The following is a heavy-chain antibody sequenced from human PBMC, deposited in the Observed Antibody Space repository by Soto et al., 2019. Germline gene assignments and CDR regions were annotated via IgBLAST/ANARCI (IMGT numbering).Heavy chain of an antibody. CDR3: ARIHVMVVAGSTFDY. D-gene: IGHD6-19*01. CDR1: GDSISSGSY. J-gene: IGHJ4*03. Sequence: SETLSLTCTVSGDSISSGSYWGWIRQPPGEGPEWIASIYHGGTTFYNPSLKSRISISVDTSKNQFSLRLTSVTAADTATYYCARIHVMVVAGSTFDYWGPGTLVTVSS. V-gene: IGHV4-38-2*02. CDR2: IYHGGTT.